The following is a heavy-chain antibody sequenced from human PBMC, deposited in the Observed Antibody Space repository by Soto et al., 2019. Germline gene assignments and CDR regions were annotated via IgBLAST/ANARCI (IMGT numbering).Heavy chain of an antibody. Sequence: GAAAKVSCKASCYTFTNYRSRWGRQATGQGLDWMGWISAYNGITNYEQKLQGRVPITTDTSTSTAYMELRRLRSDYTAGCYCAGDRYCSGSSFSPGDCWG. CDR1: CYTFTNYR. CDR2: ISAYNGIT. V-gene: IGHV1-18*04. CDR3: AGDRYCSGSSFSPGDC. D-gene: IGHD2-15*01. J-gene: IGHJ4*01.